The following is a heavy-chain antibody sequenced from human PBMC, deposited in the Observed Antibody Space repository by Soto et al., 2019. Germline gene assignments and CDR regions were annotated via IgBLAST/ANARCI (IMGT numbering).Heavy chain of an antibody. J-gene: IGHJ5*02. V-gene: IGHV4-59*04. CDR1: GGSINNYY. CDR2: IYYSGTT. Sequence: SETLSLTCTVSGGSINNYYWSWIRQPPGKGLEWIGYIYYSGTTYCNPSLKSRVAISVDTSKNHFSLKLSSVTAADTAIYYCARSNSGYYKWFDPWGQGTLVTVSS. CDR3: ARSNSGYYKWFDP. D-gene: IGHD3-22*01.